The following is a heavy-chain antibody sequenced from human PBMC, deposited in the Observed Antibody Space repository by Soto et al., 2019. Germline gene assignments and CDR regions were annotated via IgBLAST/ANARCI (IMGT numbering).Heavy chain of an antibody. Sequence: QVQLVQSGAEVKKPGSSVKVSCKASGGTFSSYAISWVRQAPGQGLEWMGGIIPILGTANYAQKFQGRVTITADESTSTAYMELSSLRSEDTAVYYCARDCSGGSCYWQYNWFDPWGQGTLVTVSS. CDR1: GGTFSSYA. CDR3: ARDCSGGSCYWQYNWFDP. CDR2: IIPILGTA. J-gene: IGHJ5*02. D-gene: IGHD2-15*01. V-gene: IGHV1-69*01.